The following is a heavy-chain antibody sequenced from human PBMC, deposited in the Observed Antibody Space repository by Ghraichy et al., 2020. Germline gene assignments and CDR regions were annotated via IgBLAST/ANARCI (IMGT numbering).Heavy chain of an antibody. CDR2: IYYSGSS. CDR3: SRVPNTGKKGKFYVDS. J-gene: IGHJ4*02. V-gene: IGHV4-59*01. CDR1: GGSISGYY. Sequence: SETLSLTCTVLGGSISGYYWNWIRQPPGKGPEWIAYIYYSGSSNYNPSLQSRVTISLDTSKNQFFLKLSSVTAADTAVYYCSRVPNTGKKGKFYVDSWGQGSLFTDSS. D-gene: IGHD3-10*01.